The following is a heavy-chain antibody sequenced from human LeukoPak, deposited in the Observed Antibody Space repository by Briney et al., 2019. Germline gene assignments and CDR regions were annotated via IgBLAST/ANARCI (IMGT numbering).Heavy chain of an antibody. D-gene: IGHD6-19*01. CDR2: ISSSGSTV. CDR3: SLLAVASPQDY. Sequence: GGSLRLSCAASGFIFSTYEMQWVRQAPGKGREWVSDISSSGSTVYYADSVKGRFTTSRNNANNYLYLQMQSLRAEDTAVYYCSLLAVASPQDYWGQGTLVSVSS. J-gene: IGHJ4*02. V-gene: IGHV3-48*03. CDR1: GFIFSTYE.